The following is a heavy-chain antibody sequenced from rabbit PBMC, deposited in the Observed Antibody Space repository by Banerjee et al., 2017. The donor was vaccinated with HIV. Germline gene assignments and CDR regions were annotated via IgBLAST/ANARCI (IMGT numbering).Heavy chain of an antibody. CDR2: VYGGGSGNT. Sequence: QEQLVESGGGLVQPEGSLTLTCTASGIDFSGYGINWVRQAPGSGLEWIAYVYGGGSGNTYYASWAKGRFTISKTSSTTVTLQMTSLTAADTATYFCTREVLAGNYFDLWGQGTLVTVS. CDR1: GIDFSGYG. J-gene: IGHJ4*01. CDR3: TREVLAGNYFDL. D-gene: IGHD4-1*01. V-gene: IGHV1S45*01.